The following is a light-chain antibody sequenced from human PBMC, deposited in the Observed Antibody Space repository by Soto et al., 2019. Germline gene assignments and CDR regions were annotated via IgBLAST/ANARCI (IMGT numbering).Light chain of an antibody. CDR1: SSDVGSYNY. V-gene: IGLV2-14*01. CDR2: QDT. Sequence: QSALTQPASVSGSPGQSITISCTGTSSDVGSYNYVSWYQQQPGNAQNLMINQDTNRPSGVSIRFSGSRSGNTASLTTGRLQAEDETDYFSSSYTDSSNYVFGAGTKLTVL. CDR3: SSYTDSSNYV. J-gene: IGLJ1*01.